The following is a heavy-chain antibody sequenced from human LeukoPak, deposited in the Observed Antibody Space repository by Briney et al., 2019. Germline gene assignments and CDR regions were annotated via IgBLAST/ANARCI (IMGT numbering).Heavy chain of an antibody. CDR2: ISGSGGST. V-gene: IGHV3-23*01. Sequence: PGGSLRLSCAASGFTFSSYAVSWVRQAPGKGLEWVSAISGSGGSTYYADSVKGRFTISRDNSKNTLYLQRNSLRAEDTAVYYCATPPGSGSYWSNYFDYWGQGTLVTVSS. J-gene: IGHJ4*02. D-gene: IGHD1-26*01. CDR1: GFTFSSYA. CDR3: ATPPGSGSYWSNYFDY.